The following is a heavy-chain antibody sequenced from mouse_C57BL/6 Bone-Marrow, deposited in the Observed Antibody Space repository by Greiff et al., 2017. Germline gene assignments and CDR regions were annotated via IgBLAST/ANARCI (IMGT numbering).Heavy chain of an antibody. CDR3: ARSRLRLRPWFAY. D-gene: IGHD2-2*01. J-gene: IGHJ3*01. CDR2: IDPSDSET. CDR1: GYTFTSYW. Sequence: QVQLKQPGAELVRPGSSVKLSCKASGYTFTSYWMHWVKQRPIQGLEWIGNIDPSDSETHYNQKFKDKATLTVDKSSSTAYMQLSSLTSEDSAVYYCARSRLRLRPWFAYWGQGTLVTVSA. V-gene: IGHV1-52*01.